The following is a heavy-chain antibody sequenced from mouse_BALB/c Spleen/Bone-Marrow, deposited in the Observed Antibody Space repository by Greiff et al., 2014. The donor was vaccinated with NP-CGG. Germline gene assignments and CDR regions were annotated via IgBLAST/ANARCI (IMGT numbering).Heavy chain of an antibody. CDR1: GYTFTSYW. V-gene: IGHV1-69*02. D-gene: IGHD4-1*01. Sequence: QVQLQQPGAELVGPGASVKLSCKASGYTFTSYWINWVKQRPGQGLEWIGNIFPSETYTNYNQKFKDKATLTVDKSSSTAYMQLSSPTSEDSAVYYCTRDNWDYWGQGTTLTVSS. CDR2: IFPSETYT. J-gene: IGHJ2*01. CDR3: TRDNWDY.